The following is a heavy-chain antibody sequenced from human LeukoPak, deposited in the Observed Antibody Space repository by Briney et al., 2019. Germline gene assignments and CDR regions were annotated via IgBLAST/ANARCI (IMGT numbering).Heavy chain of an antibody. Sequence: SETLSLTCNVSGGSISSYYWSWIRQPPGKGLEWIGYIYYSGSTNYNPSLKSRVTISVDTSKNQFSLKLSSVTAADTAVYYCARGGEIYYGDYVLAYYYYMDVWGKGTTVTVSS. V-gene: IGHV4-59*01. CDR2: IYYSGST. CDR1: GGSISSYY. J-gene: IGHJ6*03. D-gene: IGHD4-17*01. CDR3: ARGGEIYYGDYVLAYYYYMDV.